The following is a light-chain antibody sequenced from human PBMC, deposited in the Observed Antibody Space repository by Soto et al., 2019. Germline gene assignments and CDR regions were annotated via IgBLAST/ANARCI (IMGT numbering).Light chain of an antibody. CDR1: SSDVGGCNS. Sequence: QSALTQPASVSGSPGQSITISCTGTSSDVGGCNSVSWYQQHPGKAPKLMIYEVSNRPSGVSNRFSGSKSGNTASLTISGLQAEDEADYYCSSYTSSSTLMFGGGTKLTVL. CDR2: EVS. CDR3: SSYTSSSTLM. J-gene: IGLJ3*02. V-gene: IGLV2-14*01.